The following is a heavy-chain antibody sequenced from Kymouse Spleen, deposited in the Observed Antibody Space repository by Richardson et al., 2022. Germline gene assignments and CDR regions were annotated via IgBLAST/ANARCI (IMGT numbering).Heavy chain of an antibody. Sequence: QVQLVQSGAEVKKPGASVKVSCKASGYTFTSYAMHWVRQAPGQRLEWMGWINAGNGNTKYSQKFQGRVTITRDTSASTAYMELSSLRSEDTAVYYCARELKQQLVLFDYWGQGTLVTVSS. CDR2: INAGNGNT. J-gene: IGHJ4*02. CDR1: GYTFTSYA. D-gene: IGHD6-13*01. CDR3: ARELKQQLVLFDY. V-gene: IGHV1-3*01.